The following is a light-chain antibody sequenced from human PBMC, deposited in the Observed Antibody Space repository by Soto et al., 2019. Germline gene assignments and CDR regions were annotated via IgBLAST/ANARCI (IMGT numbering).Light chain of an antibody. J-gene: IGKJ1*01. V-gene: IGKV3-20*01. Sequence: EIVLTQSPGTLSLSPGERATLSCRASQSITSYYLAWYQQKPGQAPRLLISGTSSRATGIPDRFSGSGFGTDFTLTISRLEPEHFAAYYSQQYDASPRTFGQGTKVEIK. CDR1: QSITSYY. CDR2: GTS. CDR3: QQYDASPRT.